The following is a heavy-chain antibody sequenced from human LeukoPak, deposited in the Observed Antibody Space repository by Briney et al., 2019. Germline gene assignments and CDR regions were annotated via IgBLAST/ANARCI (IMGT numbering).Heavy chain of an antibody. CDR3: AKGLVGHCSGGSCYLLDY. J-gene: IGHJ4*02. D-gene: IGHD2-15*01. CDR2: ISYDGSNK. Sequence: GGSLRLSCAASGFTFSSYGMHWVRQAPGKGLEWVAVISYDGSNKYYADSVKGRFTISRDNSKNTLYLQMNSLRAEDTAVYYCAKGLVGHCSGGSCYLLDYWGQGTLVTVSS. V-gene: IGHV3-30*18. CDR1: GFTFSSYG.